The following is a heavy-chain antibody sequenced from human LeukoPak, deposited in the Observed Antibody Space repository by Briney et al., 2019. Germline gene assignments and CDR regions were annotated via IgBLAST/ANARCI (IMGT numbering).Heavy chain of an antibody. Sequence: PSQTLSLTCTVSGGSISSGGYYWSWIRQHPGKGLEWIGYVYYSGSTYYNPSPKSRVTISVDTSKNQFSLKLSSVTAADTAVYYCARERQQPGLDYWGQGTLVTVSS. CDR3: ARERQQPGLDY. CDR1: GGSISSGGYY. V-gene: IGHV4-31*03. D-gene: IGHD6-13*01. J-gene: IGHJ4*02. CDR2: VYYSGST.